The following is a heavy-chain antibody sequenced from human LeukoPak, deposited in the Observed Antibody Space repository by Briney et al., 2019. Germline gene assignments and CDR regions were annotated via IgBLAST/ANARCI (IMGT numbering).Heavy chain of an antibody. CDR1: GITFSSNW. D-gene: IGHD6-6*01. CDR2: ISYDGSNK. Sequence: PGGSLRLSCAASGITFSSNWMSWGRQAPGKGLEWVAVISYDGSNKYYADSVKGRFTISRDNSKNALYLQMNSLRVEDTAVYYCARGGAARPNFWGQGTLVTVSS. J-gene: IGHJ4*02. CDR3: ARGGAARPNF. V-gene: IGHV3-30*03.